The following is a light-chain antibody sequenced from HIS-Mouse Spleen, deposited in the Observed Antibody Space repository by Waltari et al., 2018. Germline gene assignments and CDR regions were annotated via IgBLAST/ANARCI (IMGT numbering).Light chain of an antibody. CDR2: DDS. V-gene: IGLV3-21*03. CDR3: QVWDSSSDHPV. J-gene: IGLJ2*01. CDR1: NIGSKS. Sequence: SYVLTQPPSVSVAPGKTARITCGGNNIGSKSVHWYQQKPGQAPVLVVYDDSDRPSGSPERFAGSKSGNTATLTISRVEAGDEADYYCQVWDSSSDHPVFGGGTKLTVL.